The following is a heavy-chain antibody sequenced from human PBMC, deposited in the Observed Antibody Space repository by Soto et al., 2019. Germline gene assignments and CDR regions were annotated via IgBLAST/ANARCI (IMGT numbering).Heavy chain of an antibody. J-gene: IGHJ4*02. CDR3: AKDAAMVSSTFNYFDY. CDR2: ISNSGNSI. Sequence: GGSLRLSCAASGFIFSISEMNWVRQAPGKGLEWLSFISNSGNSIYYADSVKGRFTISRDNSKNTLYLQMESLGAEDTTVYYCAKDAAMVSSTFNYFDYWGQGTLVTVSS. V-gene: IGHV3-48*03. CDR1: GFIFSISE. D-gene: IGHD6-13*01.